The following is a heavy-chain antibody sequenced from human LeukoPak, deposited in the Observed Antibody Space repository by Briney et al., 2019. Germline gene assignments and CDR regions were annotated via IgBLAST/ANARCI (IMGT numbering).Heavy chain of an antibody. CDR3: ARAGYSSGWYAHFDY. D-gene: IGHD6-19*01. V-gene: IGHV3-21*01. Sequence: GGSLRLSCAASGFTFSSYSMNWVRQAPGKGLEWVSSISSSSSYIYYADSVKGRFTISRDNAKNSLYLQMNSLRAEDTAVYYCARAGYSSGWYAHFDYWGQGTLVTVSS. J-gene: IGHJ4*02. CDR1: GFTFSSYS. CDR2: ISSSSSYI.